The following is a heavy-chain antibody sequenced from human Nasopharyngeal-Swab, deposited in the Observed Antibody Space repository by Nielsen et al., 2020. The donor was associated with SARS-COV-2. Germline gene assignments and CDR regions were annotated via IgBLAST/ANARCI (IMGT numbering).Heavy chain of an antibody. CDR3: ARTYSGSYWGAFDI. CDR1: GFTFSSYA. V-gene: IGHV3-30-3*01. Sequence: GGSLRLSCAASGFTFSSYAVHWVRQAPGKGLEWVAVISYDGSNKYYADSVKGRFTISRDNSKNTLYLQMNSLRAEDTAVYYCARTYSGSYWGAFDIWGQGTMVTVSS. CDR2: ISYDGSNK. D-gene: IGHD1-26*01. J-gene: IGHJ3*02.